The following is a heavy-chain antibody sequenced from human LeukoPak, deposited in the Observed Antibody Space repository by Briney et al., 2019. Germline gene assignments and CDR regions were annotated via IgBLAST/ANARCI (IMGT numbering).Heavy chain of an antibody. Sequence: GGSLRLSCAASGFTFSSHSINWVRQAPGKGLEWASSISGDSSYIYYADSVRGRFTISRDNAKNSMYLQMTSLRAEDTAMYYCARGPGIAVAPLQHWGQGTLVTVSS. CDR2: ISGDSSYI. V-gene: IGHV3-21*01. CDR1: GFTFSSHS. J-gene: IGHJ1*01. CDR3: ARGPGIAVAPLQH. D-gene: IGHD6-19*01.